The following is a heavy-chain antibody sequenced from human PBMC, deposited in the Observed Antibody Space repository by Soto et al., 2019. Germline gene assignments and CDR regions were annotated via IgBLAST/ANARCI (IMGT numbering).Heavy chain of an antibody. CDR1: GFTFSSYG. CDR2: ISYDGSNK. Sequence: GSLRLSCAASGFTFSSYGMHWVRQAPGKGLEWVAVISYDGSNKYYADSVKGRFTISRDNSKNTRYLQMNSLRAEDTAVYYCAKGDSSGWYYYYYYGMDVWGQGTTVTVS. J-gene: IGHJ6*02. V-gene: IGHV3-30*18. D-gene: IGHD6-19*01. CDR3: AKGDSSGWYYYYYYGMDV.